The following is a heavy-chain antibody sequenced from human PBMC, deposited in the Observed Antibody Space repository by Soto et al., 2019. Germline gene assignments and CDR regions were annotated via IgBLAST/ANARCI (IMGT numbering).Heavy chain of an antibody. CDR1: GGSISSGGYY. CDR3: ASITMVRGVIDYYYGMDV. V-gene: IGHV4-31*03. J-gene: IGHJ6*02. Sequence: PSETLSLTCTVSGGSISSGGYYWGWIRQHPGKGLEWIGYIYYSGSTYYNPSLKSRVTISVDTSKNQFSLKLSSVTAADTAVYYCASITMVRGVIDYYYGMDVWGQGTTVTVSS. D-gene: IGHD3-10*01. CDR2: IYYSGST.